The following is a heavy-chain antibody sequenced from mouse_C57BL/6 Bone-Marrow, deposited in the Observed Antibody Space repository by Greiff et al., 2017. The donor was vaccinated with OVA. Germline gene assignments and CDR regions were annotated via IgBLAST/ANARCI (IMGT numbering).Heavy chain of an antibody. CDR2: IHPNSGST. D-gene: IGHD1-2*01. CDR1: GYTFTSYW. V-gene: IGHV1-64*01. Sequence: VQLQQSGAELVKPGASVKLSCKASGYTFTSYWMHWVKQRPGQGLEWIGMIHPNSGSTNYNENFKSKATLTVDKSSSTAYMQLSSLTSEYSAVYYCARRGFTTAYYWGQGTTLTVTS. CDR3: ARRGFTTAYY. J-gene: IGHJ2*01.